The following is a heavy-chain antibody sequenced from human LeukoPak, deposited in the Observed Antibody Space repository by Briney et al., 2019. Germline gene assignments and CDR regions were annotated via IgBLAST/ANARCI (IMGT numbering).Heavy chain of an antibody. J-gene: IGHJ4*02. CDR2: IKRDGREI. Sequence: PGGSLRLSCAASGFIFSSYWMNWVRQAPGKGLEWVANIKRDGREIYYADSVKGRFTISRDNAKNSLYLQMNSLRAEDTAVYYCARGYDYWGQGTLVTVSS. V-gene: IGHV3-7*01. CDR1: GFIFSSYW. CDR3: ARGYDY.